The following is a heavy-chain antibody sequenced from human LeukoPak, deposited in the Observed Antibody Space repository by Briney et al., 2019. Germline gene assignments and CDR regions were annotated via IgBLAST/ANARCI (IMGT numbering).Heavy chain of an antibody. Sequence: GGSLRLSCAASGFTFSTYWMSWVRQAPGKGLEWVANIKQDGSDKYYVDSVKGRFTISRDNAKNTLYLQMNSLRAEDTAVYYCARRIQGMAPYYFDYWGQGTLVTVSS. CDR3: ARRIQGMAPYYFDY. CDR2: IKQDGSDK. V-gene: IGHV3-7*01. J-gene: IGHJ4*02. D-gene: IGHD5-24*01. CDR1: GFTFSTYW.